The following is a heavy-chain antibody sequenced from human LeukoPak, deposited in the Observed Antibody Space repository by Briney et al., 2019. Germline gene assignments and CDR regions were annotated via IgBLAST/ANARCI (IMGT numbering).Heavy chain of an antibody. Sequence: TGGSLRLSCAASGFTFSSYGMHWVRQAPGKGMEWVAVIWYDGSNKYYADSVKGRFTISRDNSKNTLYLQMNSLRAEDTAVYYCARLSSGTGSFDYWGQGTLVTVSS. CDR3: ARLSSGTGSFDY. D-gene: IGHD1-1*01. CDR1: GFTFSSYG. CDR2: IWYDGSNK. V-gene: IGHV3-33*01. J-gene: IGHJ4*02.